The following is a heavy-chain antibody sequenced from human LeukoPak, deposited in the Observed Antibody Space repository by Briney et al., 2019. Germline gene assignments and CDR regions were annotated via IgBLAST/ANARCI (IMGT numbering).Heavy chain of an antibody. D-gene: IGHD3-10*01. Sequence: GGSLRLSCAASGFTVSSNYMSWVRQAPGKGLEWVANIKQDGSQIYYVDSLKGRFTFSRDNAQNSLFLQVNSLRAEDTAVYYCARGGEINAFDIWGQGTMVTVSS. CDR2: IKQDGSQI. CDR1: GFTVSSNY. V-gene: IGHV3-7*01. J-gene: IGHJ3*02. CDR3: ARGGEINAFDI.